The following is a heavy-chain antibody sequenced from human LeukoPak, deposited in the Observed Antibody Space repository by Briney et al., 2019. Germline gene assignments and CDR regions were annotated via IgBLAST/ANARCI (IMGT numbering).Heavy chain of an antibody. D-gene: IGHD5-12*01. Sequence: GGSLRLSCAASGFTFSSYGMHWVRQAPGKGLEWVAVISYDGSNKYYADSVKGRFTISRDNSKNTLYLQMNSLRAEDTAVYYCAKAKGTKWLRLTPFDYWGQGTLVTVSS. J-gene: IGHJ4*02. V-gene: IGHV3-30*18. CDR1: GFTFSSYG. CDR2: ISYDGSNK. CDR3: AKAKGTKWLRLTPFDY.